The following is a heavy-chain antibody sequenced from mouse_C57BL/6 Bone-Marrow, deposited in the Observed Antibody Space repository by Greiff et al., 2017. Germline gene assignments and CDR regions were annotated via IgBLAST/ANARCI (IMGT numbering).Heavy chain of an antibody. Sequence: QVQLKQPGAELVKPGASVKLSCKASGYTFTSYWMHWVKQRPGQGLEWIGMIHPNSGSTNYNEKFKSKATLTVDKSSSTAYMQLSSLTSEDSAVYYCARSEVTTDFDYWGQGTTLTVSS. CDR3: ARSEVTTDFDY. CDR1: GYTFTSYW. J-gene: IGHJ2*01. V-gene: IGHV1-64*01. CDR2: IHPNSGST. D-gene: IGHD2-2*01.